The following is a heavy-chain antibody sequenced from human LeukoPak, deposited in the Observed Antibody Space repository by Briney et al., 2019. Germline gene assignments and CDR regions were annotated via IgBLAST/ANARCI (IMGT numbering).Heavy chain of an antibody. CDR1: GYTFTNSY. CDR3: ARVRDGYNDAYDI. V-gene: IGHV1-46*01. D-gene: IGHD5-24*01. J-gene: IGHJ3*02. CDR2: INPDGGNT. Sequence: ASVKVSCKASGYTFTNSYIHWVRQAPGQVLEWMGLINPDGGNTNYAQNFQGRVTMTGDTSTSTVYMSSLRSEDTAVYYCARVRDGYNDAYDIWGQGTMVTVTS.